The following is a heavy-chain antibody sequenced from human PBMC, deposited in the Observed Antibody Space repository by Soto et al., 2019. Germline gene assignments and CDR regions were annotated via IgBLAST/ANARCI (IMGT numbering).Heavy chain of an antibody. Sequence: EVQLLESGGGLVQPGGSLRLSCAASGFTFSSCAMSWVRQAPAKGLEWVSAILDSDSGGTTYYADSVKGRFTISRDDSKNTLYLQMSSLRAEDTAMYYCAKVRVGIDVDFDYWGQGVLVSVAS. CDR3: AKVRVGIDVDFDY. J-gene: IGHJ4*02. CDR2: ILDSDSGGTT. D-gene: IGHD6-13*01. CDR1: GFTFSSCA. V-gene: IGHV3-23*01.